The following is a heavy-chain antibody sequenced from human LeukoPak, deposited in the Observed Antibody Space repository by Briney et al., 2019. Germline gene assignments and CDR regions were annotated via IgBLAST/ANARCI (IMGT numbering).Heavy chain of an antibody. V-gene: IGHV3-23*01. CDR1: GFTFSNDA. D-gene: IGHD2-2*01. Sequence: GGSLRLSFAASGFTFSNDAMNWVRQAPGKGLEWVSAVSDSGRSTYYADSVKGRFTISRDNSKNTMYLQMNSLRAEDTAVYYCAKSFCSSANCYAHFQSWGQGTLVTVSS. CDR2: VSDSGRST. J-gene: IGHJ1*01. CDR3: AKSFCSSANCYAHFQS.